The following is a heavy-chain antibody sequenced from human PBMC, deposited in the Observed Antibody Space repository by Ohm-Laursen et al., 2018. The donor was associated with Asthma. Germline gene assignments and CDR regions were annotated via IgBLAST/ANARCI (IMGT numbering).Heavy chain of an antibody. D-gene: IGHD6-19*01. J-gene: IGHJ4*02. V-gene: IGHV3-30*04. CDR3: AKDHRIAVAGTPDY. CDR1: GFTFSSYA. Sequence: SLRLSCATSGFTFSSYAMRWVRQAPGKGLEWVAVISYDGSNKYYADSVKGRFTISRDNSKNTLYLQMNSLRAEDTAVYYCAKDHRIAVAGTPDYWGKGTLVTGAS. CDR2: ISYDGSNK.